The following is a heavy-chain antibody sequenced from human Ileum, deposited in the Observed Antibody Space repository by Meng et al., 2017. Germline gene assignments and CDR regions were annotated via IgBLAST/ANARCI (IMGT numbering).Heavy chain of an antibody. J-gene: IGHJ5*02. CDR1: GGPIRSNSYY. V-gene: IGHV4-39*01. Sequence: QLQPQESGPGLVKSSETLSLTCTVSGGPIRSNSYYWAWIRQPPGTGPEWIGSIHSSGDTYYNPSLESRVTISVDTSKNQFSLKMRSVTAADTAVYYCARLIDSSSYLGWFDPWGHGTLVTVSS. D-gene: IGHD6-6*01. CDR3: ARLIDSSSYLGWFDP. CDR2: IHSSGDT.